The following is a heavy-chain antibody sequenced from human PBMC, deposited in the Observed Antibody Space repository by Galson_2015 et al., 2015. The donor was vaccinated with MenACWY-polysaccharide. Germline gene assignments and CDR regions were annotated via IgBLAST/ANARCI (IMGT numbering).Heavy chain of an antibody. D-gene: IGHD3-3*01. J-gene: IGHJ5*02. CDR1: GFTFTSYA. CDR3: AKDSTDFWSGAGRFDP. Sequence: SLRLSCAASGFTFTSYAMSWVRQAPGKGLEWVSAIRSSGTNTYYADSVKGRFTISRDNPKNTLYLQMNSLRAEDTAVYYCAKDSTDFWSGAGRFDPRGQGTLVTVSS. CDR2: IRSSGTNT. V-gene: IGHV3-23*01.